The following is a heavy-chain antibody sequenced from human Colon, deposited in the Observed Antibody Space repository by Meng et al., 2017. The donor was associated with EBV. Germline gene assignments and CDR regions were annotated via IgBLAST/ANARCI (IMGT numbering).Heavy chain of an antibody. V-gene: IGHV4-34*01. Sequence: QGQLKQWGRGRVKPSETRSRSCAVYGGSFRDYYWTWIRHPPGKGLEWIGEIDHRGNTKYNPSLKSRVTISLDTSKKQFSLKVSSVTAADSAVYYCARRGPSGNFSPWSQGALVTVSS. D-gene: IGHD3-10*01. CDR2: IDHRGNT. J-gene: IGHJ5*02. CDR3: ARRGPSGNFSP. CDR1: GGSFRDYY.